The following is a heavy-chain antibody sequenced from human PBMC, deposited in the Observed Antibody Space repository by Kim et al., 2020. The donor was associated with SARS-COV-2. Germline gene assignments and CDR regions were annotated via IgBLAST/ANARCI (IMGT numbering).Heavy chain of an antibody. CDR3: ARDRYSSSWYPIYYYYGM. V-gene: IGHV4-34*01. J-gene: IGHJ6*01. CDR1: GGSFSGYY. D-gene: IGHD6-13*01. Sequence: SETLSLTCAVYGGSFSGYYWSWIRQPPGKGLEWIGEINHSGSTNYNPSLKSRVTISVDTSKNQFSLKLSSVTAADTAVYYCARDRYSSSWYPIYYYYGM. CDR2: INHSGST.